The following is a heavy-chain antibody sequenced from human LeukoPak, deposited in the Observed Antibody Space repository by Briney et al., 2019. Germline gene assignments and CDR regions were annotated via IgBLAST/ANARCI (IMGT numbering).Heavy chain of an antibody. D-gene: IGHD6-13*01. CDR2: ISGSGGST. J-gene: IGHJ4*02. CDR1: GFTFSSYA. V-gene: IGHV3-23*01. CDR3: AKPGIAAAGKGGFDY. Sequence: GGSLRLSCAASGFTFSSYAMSWVRQTPGKGLEWVSAISGSGGSTYYADSVKGRFTISRDNSKNTLYLQMNSLRAEDTAVYYCAKPGIAAAGKGGFDYWGQGTLVTVSS.